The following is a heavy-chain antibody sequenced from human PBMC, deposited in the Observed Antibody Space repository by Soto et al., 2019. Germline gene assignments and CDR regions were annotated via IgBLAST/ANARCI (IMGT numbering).Heavy chain of an antibody. V-gene: IGHV1-3*01. J-gene: IGHJ4*01. CDR2: INAGNGNT. CDR1: GYTFTGYA. Sequence: ASGKVSCKASGYTFTGYAMHWVRQAPGQRLEWMGWINAGNGNTKYSQKFQGRVTITRDTSASTAYMELSSLRSEDTAVYYCARTMVRGVILRGSFTIDYWGQGTLVTVSS. D-gene: IGHD3-10*01. CDR3: ARTMVRGVILRGSFTIDY.